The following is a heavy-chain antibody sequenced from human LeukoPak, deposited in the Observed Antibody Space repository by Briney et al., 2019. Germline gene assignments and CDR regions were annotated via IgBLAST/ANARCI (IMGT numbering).Heavy chain of an antibody. CDR3: SKDRGVFGVAYSLDY. CDR2: IRYDGING. V-gene: IGHV3-30*02. Sequence: GGSLRLSCAASGFSFSSYGMHWVRQAPGKGLEWVAYIRYDGINGYYADPVKGRFTISRDLSKNTLFLQMNSLRPEDTAVYYCSKDRGVFGVAYSLDYWGQGTLVTVSS. D-gene: IGHD3-3*01. J-gene: IGHJ4*02. CDR1: GFSFSSYG.